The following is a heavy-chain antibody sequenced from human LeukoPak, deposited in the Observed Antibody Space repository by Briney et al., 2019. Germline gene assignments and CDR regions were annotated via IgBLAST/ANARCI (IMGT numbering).Heavy chain of an antibody. J-gene: IGHJ4*02. Sequence: GGSLRLSCAASGFTFSSYSMSWVRQAPGKGLEWVANIKQDGSGKYYVDSVKGRFTISRDNAKNSLYLQMNSLRAEDTAVYYCARLRWIFDYWGQGTLVTVSS. D-gene: IGHD4-23*01. V-gene: IGHV3-7*01. CDR2: IKQDGSGK. CDR1: GFTFSSYS. CDR3: ARLRWIFDY.